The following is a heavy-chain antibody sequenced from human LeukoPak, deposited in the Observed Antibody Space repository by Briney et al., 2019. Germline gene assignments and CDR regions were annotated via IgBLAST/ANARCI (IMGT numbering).Heavy chain of an antibody. Sequence: GRSLRLSCAGSGFTFADYAMHWVRQAPGKGLEWVSSISWNSGRVAYADSVKGRFTISRDNAKKSLYLQMKSLRGDDTGFYYCAKVASTHDILTGATDGWGQGILVTVSS. CDR2: ISWNSGRV. V-gene: IGHV3-9*01. CDR3: AKVASTHDILTGATDG. J-gene: IGHJ4*02. CDR1: GFTFADYA. D-gene: IGHD3-9*01.